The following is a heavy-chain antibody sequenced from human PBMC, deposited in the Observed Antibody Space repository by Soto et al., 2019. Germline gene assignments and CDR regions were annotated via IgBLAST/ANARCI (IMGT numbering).Heavy chain of an antibody. CDR2: IIPIFGTA. CDR3: ARDLTGIAAPRTNFAP. V-gene: IGHV1-69*01. Sequence: QVQLVQSGAEVKKPGSSVKVSCKASGGTFSSYAISWVRQAPGQGLEWMGGIIPIFGTANYAQKFQGRVTITADESTSTAYIELSSLRSEDTAVYYCARDLTGIAAPRTNFAPCGQGTLVTVSS. J-gene: IGHJ5*02. CDR1: GGTFSSYA. D-gene: IGHD6-13*01.